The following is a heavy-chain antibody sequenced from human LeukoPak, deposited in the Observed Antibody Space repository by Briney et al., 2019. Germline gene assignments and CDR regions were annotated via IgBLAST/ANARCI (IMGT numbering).Heavy chain of an antibody. Sequence: GGSLRLSCAASGFTFSSYAMSWVRQAPGKGLEWVSAISGSGGSTYYADSVKGRFTISRDNAKKSLYLQMNSLRVEDTAVYYCASFPYYGSGSYSPSSDYWGQGTLVTVSS. J-gene: IGHJ4*02. CDR2: ISGSGGST. D-gene: IGHD3-10*01. CDR3: ASFPYYGSGSYSPSSDY. V-gene: IGHV3-23*01. CDR1: GFTFSSYA.